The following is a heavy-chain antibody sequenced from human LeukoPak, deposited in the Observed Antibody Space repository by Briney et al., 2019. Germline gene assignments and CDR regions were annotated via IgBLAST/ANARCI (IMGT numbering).Heavy chain of an antibody. CDR2: IYTSGST. CDR1: GGSISSGSYY. J-gene: IGHJ2*01. D-gene: IGHD3-9*01. V-gene: IGHV4-61*02. Sequence: SETLSLTCTVSGGSISSGSYYWSWIRQPAGKGLEWIGRIYTSGSTNYNPSLKSRVTISVDTSKNQFSLKLSSVTAADTAVYYCARDRSLYDILTGYPHYWYFDLWGRGTLVTVSS. CDR3: ARDRSLYDILTGYPHYWYFDL.